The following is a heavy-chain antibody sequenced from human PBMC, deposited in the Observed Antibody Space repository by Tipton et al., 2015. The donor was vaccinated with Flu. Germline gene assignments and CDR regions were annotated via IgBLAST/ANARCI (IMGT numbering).Heavy chain of an antibody. CDR3: ARDAMSYTVGATSY. CDR1: GFTFSTYG. CDR2: IWHDGSDE. V-gene: IGHV3-33*01. J-gene: IGHJ4*02. Sequence: SLRLSCAASGFTFSTYGMHWVRQAPGKGLEWVAVIWHDGSDEYYADSVKGRFTISRDNSKNTLYLQMNNLRSEDTAVYYCARDAMSYTVGATSYWGQGTLVTVSS. D-gene: IGHD1-26*01.